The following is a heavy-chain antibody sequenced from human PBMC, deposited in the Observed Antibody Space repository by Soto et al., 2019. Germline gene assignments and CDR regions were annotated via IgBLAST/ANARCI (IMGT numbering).Heavy chain of an antibody. CDR2: ISSSDSII. CDR1: GFTFSDYY. J-gene: IGHJ4*02. CDR3: ARDLGYYDSSGYFDY. V-gene: IGHV3-11*01. Sequence: GSLLPACSASGFTFSDYYMSWIRRAAGKGLEWVSYISSSDSIIYYSDSVKGRFIISRDNAKNSLYLQMNSLRAEDTAVYYCARDLGYYDSSGYFDYWGQGTLVTVYS. D-gene: IGHD3-22*01.